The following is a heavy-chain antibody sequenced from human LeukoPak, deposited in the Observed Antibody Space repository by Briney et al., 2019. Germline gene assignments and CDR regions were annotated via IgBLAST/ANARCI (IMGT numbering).Heavy chain of an antibody. V-gene: IGHV1-2*02. CDR2: INPNSGGT. CDR3: VRDSISRYRSQMDV. CDR1: GYNFIDYY. J-gene: IGHJ6*04. Sequence: GASVKVSCRASGYNFIDYYMVWVRQAPGQGLEWMGWINPNSGGTDFAQKLQGRVTMTWDKSITTAYMQLSSPRYDDTAVYYCVRDSISRYRSQMDVWGKGTTVTVTS. D-gene: IGHD5-12*01.